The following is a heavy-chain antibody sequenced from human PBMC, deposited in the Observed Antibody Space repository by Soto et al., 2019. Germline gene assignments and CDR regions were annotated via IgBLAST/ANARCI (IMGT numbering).Heavy chain of an antibody. Sequence: ASVKVSCKAPGYTFTIYGISWVRQAPGQGLEWMGWISAYNGNTNYEQKLQGRVTMTTDTSTSTAYMELRSLRSDDTAVYYCARIPGTTGTVVGWFDPWGQGTLVTVSS. CDR3: ARIPGTTGTVVGWFDP. CDR1: GYTFTIYG. J-gene: IGHJ5*02. CDR2: ISAYNGNT. D-gene: IGHD1-1*01. V-gene: IGHV1-18*01.